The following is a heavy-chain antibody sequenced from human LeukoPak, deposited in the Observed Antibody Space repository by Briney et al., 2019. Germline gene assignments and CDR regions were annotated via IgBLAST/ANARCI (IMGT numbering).Heavy chain of an antibody. CDR2: INHSGST. D-gene: IGHD2-15*01. CDR3: ARHCSGGSCYADY. V-gene: IGHV4-34*01. CDR1: GGSFSGYY. Sequence: PSETLSPTCAVYGGSFSGYYWSWIRQPPGKGLEWIGEINHSGSTNYNPSLKSRVTISVDTSKNQFSLKLSSVTAADTAVYYCARHCSGGSCYADYWGQGTLVTVSS. J-gene: IGHJ4*02.